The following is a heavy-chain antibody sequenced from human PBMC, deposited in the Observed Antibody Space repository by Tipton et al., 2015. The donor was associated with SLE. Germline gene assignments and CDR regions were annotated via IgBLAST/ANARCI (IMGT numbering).Heavy chain of an antibody. D-gene: IGHD6-19*01. V-gene: IGHV4-39*07. J-gene: IGHJ4*02. CDR2: IYYSGST. CDR3: ARSWYSSGWSPASYFYY. CDR1: GGSISSSSYY. Sequence: TLSLTCTVSGGSISSSSYYWGWIRQPPGKGLEWIGSIYYSGSTYYNPSLKSRVTISVDTSKNQFSLKLSSVTAADTAVYYCARSWYSSGWSPASYFYYWGQGSLVTVSS.